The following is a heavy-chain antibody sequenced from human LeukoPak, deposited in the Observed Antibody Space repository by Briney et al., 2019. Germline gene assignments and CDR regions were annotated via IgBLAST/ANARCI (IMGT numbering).Heavy chain of an antibody. CDR2: IYSSGST. J-gene: IGHJ4*02. CDR1: GDSISSGNYY. Sequence: SQTLSLTCTVSGDSISSGNYYWSWIRQPAGKGLEWIGRIYSSGSTNYNPSLKSRVTMSIDTSKNQFSLKLTSVTAADTAVYYCARVSDYSNNVDYWGQGTLVTVSS. D-gene: IGHD4-11*01. CDR3: ARVSDYSNNVDY. V-gene: IGHV4-61*02.